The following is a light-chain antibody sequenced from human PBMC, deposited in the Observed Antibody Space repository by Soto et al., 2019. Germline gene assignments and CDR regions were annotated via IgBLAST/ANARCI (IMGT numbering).Light chain of an antibody. CDR2: DAT. Sequence: DFQMPQSPSSLSASVGDRVTIICRASEGINRYLAWFQQKPGKAPKSLIYDATTLQSGVPSRFSGSGSWRAVSLTISSLQPEDVPTYYCQQYQRYPPSFGGGTKVEI. V-gene: IGKV1-16*01. CDR1: EGINRY. J-gene: IGKJ4*01. CDR3: QQYQRYPPS.